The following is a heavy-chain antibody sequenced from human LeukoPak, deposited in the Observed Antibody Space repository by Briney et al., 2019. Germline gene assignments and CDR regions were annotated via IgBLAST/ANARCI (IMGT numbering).Heavy chain of an antibody. CDR3: ARSGTYDNWFDT. CDR1: GYSFTGYW. Sequence: GESLKFSCKASGYSFTGYWIGWVRQMPGKELEWMGSIYPVNSDTRYSPSFQGQVTMSVNKSISTAYLQRNSLKASDTAMYYCARSGTYDNWFDTWGQGTLVTVSS. V-gene: IGHV5-51*01. D-gene: IGHD1-26*01. CDR2: IYPVNSDT. J-gene: IGHJ5*02.